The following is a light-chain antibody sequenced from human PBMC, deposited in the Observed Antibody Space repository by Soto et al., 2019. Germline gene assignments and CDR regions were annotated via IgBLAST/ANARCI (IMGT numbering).Light chain of an antibody. Sequence: QSVLTQPRSVSGSPGQSVTFSCTGTSSDVGGYNSVSWYQYHPGKAPKLMIYDVNRRPSGVPDRFSGSKSGNTASLTISGLQAADEAAYYCCSYAGSYTYVSGAGTKVTVL. CDR2: DVN. V-gene: IGLV2-11*01. CDR1: SSDVGGYNS. J-gene: IGLJ1*01. CDR3: CSYAGSYTYV.